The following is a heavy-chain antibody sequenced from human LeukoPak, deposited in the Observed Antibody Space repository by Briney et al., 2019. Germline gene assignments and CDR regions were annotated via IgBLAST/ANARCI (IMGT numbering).Heavy chain of an antibody. CDR3: ARDGYCSGGSCLDY. D-gene: IGHD2-15*01. Sequence: PSETLSLTCAVYGGSFSGYYWSWIRQPPGKGLEWIGEINHSGSTNYNPSLKSRVTISVDTSKNQFSLKLSSVTAADTAVYYCARDGYCSGGSCLDYWGQGTLVTVSS. V-gene: IGHV4-34*01. CDR2: INHSGST. J-gene: IGHJ4*02. CDR1: GGSFSGYY.